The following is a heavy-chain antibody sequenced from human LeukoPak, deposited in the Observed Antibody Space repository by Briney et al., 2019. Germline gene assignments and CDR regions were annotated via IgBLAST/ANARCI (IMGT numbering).Heavy chain of an antibody. Sequence: PSETLSLTCTVSGGSISSGDYYWSWIRQPPGKGLEWIGYIYYSGSTYYNPSLKSRVTISVDTSKNQFFLKLSSVTAADTAVYYCARGRYDILTGYHNWYFDLWGRGTLVTVSS. V-gene: IGHV4-30-4*01. CDR2: IYYSGST. CDR1: GGSISSGDYY. D-gene: IGHD3-9*01. J-gene: IGHJ2*01. CDR3: ARGRYDILTGYHNWYFDL.